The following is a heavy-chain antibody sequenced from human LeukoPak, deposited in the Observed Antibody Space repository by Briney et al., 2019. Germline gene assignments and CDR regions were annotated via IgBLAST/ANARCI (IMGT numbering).Heavy chain of an antibody. CDR2: ISWNSGSI. CDR1: GFTFDDYA. Sequence: PGRSLRLSCAASGFTFDDYAMPWVRQAPGKGLEWVSGISWNSGSIGYADSVKGRFTISRDNAKNSLYLQMNSLRAEDTALYYCAKERSYGSDRYYYYGMDVWGQGTTVTVSS. D-gene: IGHD3-10*01. J-gene: IGHJ6*02. CDR3: AKERSYGSDRYYYYGMDV. V-gene: IGHV3-9*01.